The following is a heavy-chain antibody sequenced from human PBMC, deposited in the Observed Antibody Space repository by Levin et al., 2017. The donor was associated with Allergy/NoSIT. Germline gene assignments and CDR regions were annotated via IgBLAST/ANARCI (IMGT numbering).Heavy chain of an antibody. Sequence: GGSLRLSCSASGFTVSSDYMTWVRQAPGKGLEWVSVIYSGGYTYYADSVKGRFTISRDNSRNTLYLQMNSLRAEDTAVYYCARAPYYYDSSGYHFDYWGQGTLVTVSS. V-gene: IGHV3-53*01. D-gene: IGHD3-22*01. CDR2: IYSGGYT. J-gene: IGHJ4*02. CDR1: GFTVSSDY. CDR3: ARAPYYYDSSGYHFDY.